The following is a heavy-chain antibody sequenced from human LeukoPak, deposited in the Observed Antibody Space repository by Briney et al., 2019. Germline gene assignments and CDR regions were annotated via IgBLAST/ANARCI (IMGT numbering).Heavy chain of an antibody. CDR1: GYTFTGYY. D-gene: IGHD1-14*01. CDR2: INPNSGGT. CDR3: ARYRGGIDY. V-gene: IGHV1-2*02. J-gene: IGHJ4*02. Sequence: VASVKVSCKASGYTFTGYYMHWVRQAPGQELEWMGWINPNSGGTNYAQKFQGRVTMTRDTSISTAYMELSSLRSEDTAVYYCARYRGGIDYWGQGTLVTVSS.